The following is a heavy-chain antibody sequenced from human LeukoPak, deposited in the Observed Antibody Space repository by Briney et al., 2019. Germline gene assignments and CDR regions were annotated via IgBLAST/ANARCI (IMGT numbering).Heavy chain of an antibody. Sequence: GGSLRLSCAASGFTVSSNYMSWVRQAPGKGLEWVSVIYSGGSTYYADSVKGRFTISRHNSKNTLYLQMNSLRAEDTAVYYCAIASAHCSYGREAWGQGTTVTVSS. CDR3: AIASAHCSYGREA. CDR1: GFTVSSNY. CDR2: IYSGGST. J-gene: IGHJ6*02. V-gene: IGHV3-53*04. D-gene: IGHD2-15*01.